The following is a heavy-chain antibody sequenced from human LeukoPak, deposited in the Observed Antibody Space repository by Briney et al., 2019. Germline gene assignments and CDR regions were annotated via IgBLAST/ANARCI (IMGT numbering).Heavy chain of an antibody. CDR1: GGSTSSSSYY. J-gene: IGHJ5*02. CDR3: VRHHRQWLPPNWFDP. Sequence: SETLFLTCTVSGGSTSSSSYYWGWIRQPPGKGLEWIGSIYYSGNTYYNPSLKSRVTISVDTSKNQFSLKLNSVTAADTAVYYCVRHHRQWLPPNWFDPWGQETLVTVSS. CDR2: IYYSGNT. V-gene: IGHV4-39*01. D-gene: IGHD6-19*01.